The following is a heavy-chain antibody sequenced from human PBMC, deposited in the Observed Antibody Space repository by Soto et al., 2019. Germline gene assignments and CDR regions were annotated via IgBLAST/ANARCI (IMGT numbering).Heavy chain of an antibody. J-gene: IGHJ6*02. V-gene: IGHV3-30-3*01. CDR2: ISYEGSRK. CDR1: EFTFRIFA. CDR3: ARGDREDIEGVVGVRGGEYGMDV. Sequence: QVHLVESGGGVVQPGSSLRLSCAASEFTFRIFAMHWLRQSPGQGLEWVAVISYEGSRKADSVKVRFTVSRDNSWNTLYLKTKSLRAEDMAIYYCARGDREDIEGVVGVRGGEYGMDVWGQGTTVTVSS. D-gene: IGHD1-26*01.